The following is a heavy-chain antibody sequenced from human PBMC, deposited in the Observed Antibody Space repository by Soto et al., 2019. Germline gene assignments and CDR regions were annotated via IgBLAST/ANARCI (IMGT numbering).Heavy chain of an antibody. V-gene: IGHV3-11*01. Sequence: QVQLVESGGGLVKPGGSLRLSCAASGFTFSDYYMSWIRQAPGKGLEWVSYISSSGSTIYYADSVKGRFTISRDNAKNSLYLQMNSLRAEDTAVDYCSRSLVIAADSRWFEPWGQGTLVTVSS. CDR2: ISSSGSTI. D-gene: IGHD3-10*01. CDR3: SRSLVIAADSRWFEP. J-gene: IGHJ5*02. CDR1: GFTFSDYY.